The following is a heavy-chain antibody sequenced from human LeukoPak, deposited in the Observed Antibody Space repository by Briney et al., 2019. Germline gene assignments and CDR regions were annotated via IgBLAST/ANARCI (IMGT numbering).Heavy chain of an antibody. Sequence: GASVKVSCKASGYTFTSYGISWVRQAPGQGLEWMGWISAYNGNTNYAQKLQGRVTMTTDTSTSTAYMELRSLRSDDTAVYYCARDRFRSAPRNWFDPWGQGTLVTVSS. V-gene: IGHV1-18*01. CDR2: ISAYNGNT. CDR1: GYTFTSYG. D-gene: IGHD6-6*01. CDR3: ARDRFRSAPRNWFDP. J-gene: IGHJ5*02.